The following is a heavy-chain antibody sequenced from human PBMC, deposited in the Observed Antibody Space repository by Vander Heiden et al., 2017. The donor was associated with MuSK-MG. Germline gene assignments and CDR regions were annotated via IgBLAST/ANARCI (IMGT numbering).Heavy chain of an antibody. CDR3: ARDPYDILTGYYD. J-gene: IGHJ4*02. CDR1: AFTSSTYS. D-gene: IGHD3-9*01. V-gene: IGHV3-21*01. Sequence: EVQLVESGGGLVKPGGSLRLACAASAFTSSTYSMNWVRQAPGKGLEWVSSISSSSSYRYYADSVNGRFTISRDNAKNSLYLQMNSLRAEDTAVYYCARDPYDILTGYYDWGQGTLVTVSS. CDR2: ISSSSSYR.